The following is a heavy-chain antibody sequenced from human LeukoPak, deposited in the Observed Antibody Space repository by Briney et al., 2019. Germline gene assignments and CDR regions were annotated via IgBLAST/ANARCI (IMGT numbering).Heavy chain of an antibody. CDR3: ARSGSNYVDPLFDP. CDR1: GGTFSSYA. V-gene: IGHV1-69*04. CDR2: IIPILGIA. Sequence: SVKVSCTASGGTFSSYAISWVRQAPGQGLEWMGRIIPILGIANYAQKFQGRVTITADKSTSTAYMELSSLRSEDTAVYYCARSGSNYVDPLFDPWGQGTLVTVSS. D-gene: IGHD4-4*01. J-gene: IGHJ5*02.